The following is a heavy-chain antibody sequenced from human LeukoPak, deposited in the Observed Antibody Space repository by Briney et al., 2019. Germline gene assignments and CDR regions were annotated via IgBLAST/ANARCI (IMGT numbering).Heavy chain of an antibody. Sequence: SETLSLTCTVSGGSISSSSYYWGWIRQPPGKGLEWIGSIYYSGSTYYNPSLKSRVTISVDTSKNQFSVKLSSVTAADTAVYYCASLLSVYLSTHWGQGTMVTVSS. CDR2: IYYSGST. CDR3: ASLLSVYLSTH. J-gene: IGHJ3*01. CDR1: GGSISSSSYY. D-gene: IGHD3-22*01. V-gene: IGHV4-39*07.